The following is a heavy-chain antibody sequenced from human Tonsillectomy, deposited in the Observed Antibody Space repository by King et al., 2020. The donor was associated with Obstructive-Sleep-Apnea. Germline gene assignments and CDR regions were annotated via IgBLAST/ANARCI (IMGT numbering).Heavy chain of an antibody. V-gene: IGHV3-11*06. CDR3: VREWIVGANIFDY. CDR1: GFIFSDYY. J-gene: IGHJ4*02. CDR2: ISTSGRST. Sequence: VQLVESGGGLVKPGGSLRLSCAASGFIFSDYYMSWIRQAPGKGLEWVSFISTSGRSTNYADSVRGRFTISRDNAKNSLYLQMNSLRAEDTAVYYCVREWIVGANIFDYWGQGTLVTVSS. D-gene: IGHD1-26*01.